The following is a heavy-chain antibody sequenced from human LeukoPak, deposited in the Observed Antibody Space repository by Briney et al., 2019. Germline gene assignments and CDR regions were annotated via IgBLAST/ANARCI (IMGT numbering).Heavy chain of an antibody. J-gene: IGHJ4*02. CDR3: ARDRSRGAACLDY. CDR2: IIPIFGTA. CDR1: GGTFSSYA. V-gene: IGHV1-69*13. D-gene: IGHD3-10*01. Sequence: ASVKVSCKASGGTFSSYAISWVRQAPGQGLEWMGGIIPIFGTANYAQKFQGRVTITADESTSTAYMELSSLRSEDTAVYYCARDRSRGAACLDYWGQGTLVTVSS.